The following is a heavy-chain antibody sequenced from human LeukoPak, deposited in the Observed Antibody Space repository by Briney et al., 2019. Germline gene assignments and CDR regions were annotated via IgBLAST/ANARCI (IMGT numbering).Heavy chain of an antibody. CDR3: ARDGN. CDR1: GFTFSSYA. J-gene: IGHJ4*02. V-gene: IGHV3-30-3*01. CDR2: ISYDGSNK. D-gene: IGHD1-26*01. Sequence: SGVSLRLSCAASGFTFSSYAMHWVRQAPGKGLEWVAVISYDGSNKYYADSVKGRFTISRDNSKNTLYLQMNSLRAEDTAVYYCARDGNWGQGTLVIVSS.